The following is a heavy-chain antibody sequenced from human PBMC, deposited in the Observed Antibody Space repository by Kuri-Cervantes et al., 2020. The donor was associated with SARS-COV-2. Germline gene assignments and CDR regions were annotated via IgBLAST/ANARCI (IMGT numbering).Heavy chain of an antibody. CDR3: ARGNYHAPYNNYYYMDV. CDR2: ISAHDGNT. D-gene: IGHD1-7*01. J-gene: IGHJ6*03. V-gene: IGHV1-18*01. Sequence: ASVKVSCKASGYTFTVYGVTWVRQAPGQGPEWMGRISAHDGNTKYSQKFQGRITMTTDISTNTAYMELESLRSDDTAVYYCARGNYHAPYNNYYYMDVWGEGTTVTVSS. CDR1: GYTFTVYG.